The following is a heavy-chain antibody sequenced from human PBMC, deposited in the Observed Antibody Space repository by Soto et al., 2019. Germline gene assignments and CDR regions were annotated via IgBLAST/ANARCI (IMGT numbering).Heavy chain of an antibody. CDR1: GFTFSSYA. CDR3: AKDRSVAGHYYYYGMDV. J-gene: IGHJ6*02. V-gene: IGHV3-23*01. D-gene: IGHD6-19*01. CDR2: ISGSGGST. Sequence: PGGSLRLSCAASGFTFSSYAMSWVRPAAGKWLEWDSAISGSGGSTYYADSGKGRFTISRDNSKNTLYLQMNSLRAEDTAVYYCAKDRSVAGHYYYYGMDVWGQGTTVTVSS.